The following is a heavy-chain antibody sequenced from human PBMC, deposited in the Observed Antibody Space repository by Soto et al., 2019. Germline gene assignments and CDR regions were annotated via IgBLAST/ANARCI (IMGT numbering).Heavy chain of an antibody. D-gene: IGHD6-6*01. CDR3: ASRARSSSHYYGMDV. V-gene: IGHV5-51*07. J-gene: IGHJ6*02. CDR1: GYSFTSYW. Sequence: GESLKISCKGSGYSFTSYWIGWVHQMPGKGLEWMGIIYPGDSDTRYSPSFQGQVTISADKSISTAYLQWSSLKASDTAMYYCASRARSSSHYYGMDVWGQGTTVTVSS. CDR2: IYPGDSDT.